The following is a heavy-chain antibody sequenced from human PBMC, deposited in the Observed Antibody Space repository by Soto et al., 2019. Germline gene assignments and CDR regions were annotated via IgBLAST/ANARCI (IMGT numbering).Heavy chain of an antibody. J-gene: IGHJ4*02. D-gene: IGHD3-16*02. CDR3: ARAGSVYYDYIWGSYRQAKFDY. V-gene: IGHV6-1*01. CDR1: GDSVSSNSAA. Sequence: SQTLSLTCAISGDSVSSNSAAWNWIRQSPSRGLEWLGRTYYRSKWYNDYAVSVKGRITINPDTSKNQFSLQLNSVTPEDTAVYYCARAGSVYYDYIWGSYRQAKFDYWGQGTLVTVSS. CDR2: TYYRSKWYN.